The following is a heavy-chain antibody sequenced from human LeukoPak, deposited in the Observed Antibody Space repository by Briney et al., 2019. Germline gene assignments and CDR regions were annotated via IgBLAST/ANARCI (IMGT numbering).Heavy chain of an antibody. J-gene: IGHJ4*02. CDR2: ISGSGGGT. D-gene: IGHD3-22*01. CDR3: ARIADYYDSSGYNSVDY. CDR1: GFTFSSYA. Sequence: GGSLRLSCAASGFTFSSYAMSWVRQAPGKGLEWVSAISGSGGGTYYADSVKGRFTISRDNSKNTLYLQMNSLRAEDTAVYYCARIADYYDSSGYNSVDYWGQGTLVTVSS. V-gene: IGHV3-23*01.